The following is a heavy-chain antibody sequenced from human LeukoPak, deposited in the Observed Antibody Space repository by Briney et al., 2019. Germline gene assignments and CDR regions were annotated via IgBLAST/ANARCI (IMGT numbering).Heavy chain of an antibody. CDR1: GFTFSSYS. Sequence: GGSLRLSCAASGFTFSSYSMNWVRQAPGKGLEWVSSISSSSSYIYYADSVKGRFTISRDNAKNTLYLQMNSLRAEDTAVYYCARGAHYYDSSGPFDYWGQGTLVTVSS. CDR3: ARGAHYYDSSGPFDY. D-gene: IGHD3-22*01. J-gene: IGHJ4*02. V-gene: IGHV3-21*01. CDR2: ISSSSSYI.